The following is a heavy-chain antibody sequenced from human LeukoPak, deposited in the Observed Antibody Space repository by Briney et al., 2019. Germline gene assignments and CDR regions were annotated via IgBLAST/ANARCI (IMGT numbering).Heavy chain of an antibody. V-gene: IGHV4-4*07. CDR3: AREGILTGYYSLPYYYYMDV. D-gene: IGHD3-9*01. CDR1: GGSISSYY. J-gene: IGHJ6*03. Sequence: SETLSLTCTVSGGSISSYYWSWIRQPAGKGLEWIGRIYTSGSTNYNPSLKSRVTMSVDTSKNQFSLKLSSVTAADTAVYYCAREGILTGYYSLPYYYYMDVWGKGTTVTISS. CDR2: IYTSGST.